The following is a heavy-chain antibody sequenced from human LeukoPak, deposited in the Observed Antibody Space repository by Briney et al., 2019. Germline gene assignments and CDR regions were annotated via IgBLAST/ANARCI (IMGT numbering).Heavy chain of an antibody. Sequence: GGSLRLSCAASGFTFSSYAMSWVRQAPGKGLEWVSVIYSGGSTYYADSVKGRFTISRDNSKNTLYLQMNSLRAEDTAVYYCARVVRNEKPWTYYYDSSGYFDYWGQGTLVTVSS. V-gene: IGHV3-66*01. J-gene: IGHJ4*02. CDR2: IYSGGST. CDR3: ARVVRNEKPWTYYYDSSGYFDY. D-gene: IGHD3-22*01. CDR1: GFTFSSYA.